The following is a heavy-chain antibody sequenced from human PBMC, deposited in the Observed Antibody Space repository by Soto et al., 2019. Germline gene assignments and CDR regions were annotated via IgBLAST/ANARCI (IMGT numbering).Heavy chain of an antibody. J-gene: IGHJ6*02. V-gene: IGHV3-48*01. CDR1: DFTFRTYS. Sequence: DVQLVESGGPLVQPGGSLRLSCVASDFTFRTYSMNWVRQAPGKGLEWVSYISSSSSSIFYADSGKGRFAISRDNVQKSLYLQMTSLRAEDTAVYYCAREGPTVTDHYSYNYYGLDVWGQGTTVTVS. CDR3: AREGPTVTDHYSYNYYGLDV. CDR2: ISSSSSSI. D-gene: IGHD5-12*01.